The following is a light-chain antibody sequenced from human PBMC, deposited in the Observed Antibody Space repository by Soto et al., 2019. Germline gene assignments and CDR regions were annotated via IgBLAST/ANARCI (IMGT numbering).Light chain of an antibody. Sequence: EVVMTQSPATLSVSPGERATLSCRASESVSSNLAWYQQRPGQAPSLLIYGASTRATGVPARFGGSGSETEFTLTISSLQSEDFALYYCQQYNNGSPITIRQGTRLEIK. V-gene: IGKV3-15*01. J-gene: IGKJ5*01. CDR3: QQYNNGSPIT. CDR2: GAS. CDR1: ESVSSN.